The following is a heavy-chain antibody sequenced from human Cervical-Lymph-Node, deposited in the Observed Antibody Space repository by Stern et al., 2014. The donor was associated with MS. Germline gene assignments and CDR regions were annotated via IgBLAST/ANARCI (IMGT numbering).Heavy chain of an antibody. V-gene: IGHV1-2*02. CDR2: IDPNSGGT. CDR1: GYSFTAYY. J-gene: IGHJ6*02. CDR3: ARERHSMDV. Sequence: QVQLLQPGAEVKKPGASVKVSCKASGYSFTAYYMHWVRQAPGQGLEWMGWIDPNSGGTKSAQNFQGRVTMTRDTSISTFYMELSGLTSDDTAVFYCARERHSMDVWGQGTTVTVSS.